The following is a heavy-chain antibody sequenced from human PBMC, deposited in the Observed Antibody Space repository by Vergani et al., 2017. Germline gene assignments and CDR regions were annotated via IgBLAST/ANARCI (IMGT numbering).Heavy chain of an antibody. D-gene: IGHD3/OR15-3a*01. J-gene: IGHJ6*03. CDR1: GYSFSSNW. CDR3: AGVYGRGMSCAGTDYFYHIGV. V-gene: IGHV5-51*03. Sequence: EVQLEQSGAAVKKPGESLEISCKGSGYSFSSNWIAWVRERPGQGLEWMGMIYPGNSETRNNPSFRGQVTMSVDKSISTAYLQWSSLKASDSAMYYCAGVYGRGMSCAGTDYFYHIGVWGKGTTVTVS. CDR2: IYPGNSET.